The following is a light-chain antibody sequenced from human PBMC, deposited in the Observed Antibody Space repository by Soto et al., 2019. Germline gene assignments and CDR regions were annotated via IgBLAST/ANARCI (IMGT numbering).Light chain of an antibody. J-gene: IGKJ5*01. Sequence: IVFTQSPCTLSLSPGERATLSCRASQSVSSSYLAWYQQKPGQAPRLLIYGASSRATGIPDRFSGSGSGTDFTLTISRLEPEDFAVYYCQQYGSSQITFGQGTRLEI. CDR2: GAS. V-gene: IGKV3-20*01. CDR3: QQYGSSQIT. CDR1: QSVSSSY.